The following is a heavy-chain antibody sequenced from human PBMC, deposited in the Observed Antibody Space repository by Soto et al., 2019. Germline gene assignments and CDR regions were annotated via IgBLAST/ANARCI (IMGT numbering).Heavy chain of an antibody. CDR2: VYYSGST. V-gene: IGHV4-59*01. Sequence: QVQLQESGPGLVKPSETLSLACTVSGGSINNYYWSWFRQPPGKGLEWIGYVYYSGSTKYNPSLKSRVAISVDTSKNQFSLKVNSVTAADPAVYYCARTTSSGNHDQWGQGTLVTVSS. CDR1: GGSINNYY. D-gene: IGHD4-4*01. CDR3: ARTTSSGNHDQ. J-gene: IGHJ5*02.